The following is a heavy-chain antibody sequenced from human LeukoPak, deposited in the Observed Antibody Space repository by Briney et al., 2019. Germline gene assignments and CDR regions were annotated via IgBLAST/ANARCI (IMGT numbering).Heavy chain of an antibody. J-gene: IGHJ3*02. Sequence: SETLSLTCTVSGASISSDGDYWSRIRQHPGKGLEWLGHFYTSASIYYKPSLKTRLTISADTSKNQFSLRLRSVTAADTAVYYCARARPGDAYYYDSMPFDMWDQGTMVTVSS. CDR2: FYTSASI. CDR1: GASISSDGDY. D-gene: IGHD3-22*01. CDR3: ARARPGDAYYYDSMPFDM. V-gene: IGHV4-31*03.